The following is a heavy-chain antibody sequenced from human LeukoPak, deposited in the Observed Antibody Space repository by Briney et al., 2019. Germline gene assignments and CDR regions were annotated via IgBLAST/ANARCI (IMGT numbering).Heavy chain of an antibody. Sequence: PGGSLRLSCVASGFTFSSYWMHWVRQAPRRGLVRVSRIKSDGSTNYADSVKGRFTISRDNAKNTVSLQMNSLRAEDTGVYFCARAPSEIGGYYPEYFRHWGQGTLVTVSS. V-gene: IGHV3-74*01. CDR3: ARAPSEIGGYYPEYFRH. J-gene: IGHJ1*01. D-gene: IGHD3-22*01. CDR1: GFTFSSYW. CDR2: IKSDGST.